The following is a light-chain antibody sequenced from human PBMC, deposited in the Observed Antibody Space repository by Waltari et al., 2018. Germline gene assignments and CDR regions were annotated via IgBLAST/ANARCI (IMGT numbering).Light chain of an antibody. J-gene: IGKJ1*01. CDR3: QHYVRLPVT. V-gene: IGKV3-20*01. CDR2: GAS. Sequence: EIVLTQSPGTLSLSPRESVTLSCRASQSIGTFLAWYQQKPGQPPRLLIYGASIRAAGIPDRVSGSGSGTDFSLTISRLEPEDFAVYYCQHYVRLPVTFGQGTKVQIK. CDR1: QSIGTF.